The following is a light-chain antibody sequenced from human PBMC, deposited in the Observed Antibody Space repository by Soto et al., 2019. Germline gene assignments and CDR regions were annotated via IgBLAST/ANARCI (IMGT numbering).Light chain of an antibody. CDR1: SSNIGSNY. J-gene: IGLJ3*02. V-gene: IGLV1-47*01. Sequence: QSVLTQPPSASGTPGQRVTISCSGSSSNIGSNYVYWYQQLPGTAPKLLIYRNNQRPSGVPDRFSDSKSGTSASLAISGHRSEDEADYYCAAWDDSLSGVFGGGTKVTVL. CDR3: AAWDDSLSGV. CDR2: RNN.